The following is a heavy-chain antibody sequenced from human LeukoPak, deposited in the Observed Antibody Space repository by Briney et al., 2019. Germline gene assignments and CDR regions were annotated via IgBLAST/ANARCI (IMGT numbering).Heavy chain of an antibody. J-gene: IGHJ5*02. CDR1: GFTFSSYG. V-gene: IGHV3-21*01. D-gene: IGHD6-6*01. Sequence: GGSLRLSCAASGFTFSSYGMNWVRQAPGKGLEWVSSISSSSIYIYYADSVKGRFTISRDNAKNSLYLQMNSLRAEDTAVYYCARDVRKGGIAARLNWFDPWGQGTLVTVSS. CDR2: ISSSSIYI. CDR3: ARDVRKGGIAARLNWFDP.